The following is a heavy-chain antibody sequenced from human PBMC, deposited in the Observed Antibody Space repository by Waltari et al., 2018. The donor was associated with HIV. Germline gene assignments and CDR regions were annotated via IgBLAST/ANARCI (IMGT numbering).Heavy chain of an antibody. CDR2: IYYSGST. Sequence: QVQLQESGPGLVKPSETLSLTCTVSGGSISSYYWSWIRQPPGKGLEWIGYIYYSGSTNYNPSLKSRVTISVDTSKNQFSLKLSSVTAADTAVYYCARDRYYYDHYGMDVWGQGTTVTVSS. CDR3: ARDRYYYDHYGMDV. CDR1: GGSISSYY. V-gene: IGHV4-59*01. J-gene: IGHJ6*02.